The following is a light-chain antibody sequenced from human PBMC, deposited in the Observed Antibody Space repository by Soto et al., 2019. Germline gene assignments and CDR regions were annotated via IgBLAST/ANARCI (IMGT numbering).Light chain of an antibody. J-gene: IGKJ1*01. CDR1: QGIGDT. CDR2: GAS. CDR3: QQYHSPPLT. Sequence: VVMRQSPATLSVSPGEGATLSCRASQGIGDTLAWYQHKPGQTPRLLIYGASSRATGIPDRFSGSGSGTDFTLTISSLEPEDFVVYYCQQYHSPPLTFGQGTKVDIK. V-gene: IGKV3D-15*01.